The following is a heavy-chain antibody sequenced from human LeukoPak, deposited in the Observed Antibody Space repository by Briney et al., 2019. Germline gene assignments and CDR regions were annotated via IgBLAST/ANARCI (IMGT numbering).Heavy chain of an antibody. CDR2: ISSSSSYT. V-gene: IGHV3-11*05. D-gene: IGHD6-13*01. Sequence: GGSLRLSCAASGFTFSDSYMSWIRQAPGKGLEWASYISSSSSYTNYADSVKGRFTISRDNAKNSLYLQMNSLRAEDTAVYYCAGDSAAATYDFDYWGQGTLVTVSS. CDR1: GFTFSDSY. CDR3: AGDSAAATYDFDY. J-gene: IGHJ4*02.